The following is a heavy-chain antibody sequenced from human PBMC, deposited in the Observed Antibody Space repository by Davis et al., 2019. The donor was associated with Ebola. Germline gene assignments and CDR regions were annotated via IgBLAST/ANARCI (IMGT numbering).Heavy chain of an antibody. D-gene: IGHD4-11*01. CDR2: ISSSSSYI. CDR1: GFTFSSYS. V-gene: IGHV3-21*04. J-gene: IGHJ4*02. CDR3: TRLGDYSDYGGHY. Sequence: GESLKISCAASGFTFSSYSMNWVRQAPGKGLEWVLSISSSSSYIYYADSVKGRFTISRDNAKNSLYLQMNSLRAEDTAVYYCTRLGDYSDYGGHYWGQGTLVTVSS.